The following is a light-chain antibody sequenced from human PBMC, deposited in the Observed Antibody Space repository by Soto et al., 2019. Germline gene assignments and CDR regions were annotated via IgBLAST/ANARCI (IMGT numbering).Light chain of an antibody. V-gene: IGKV3D-20*02. CDR3: QQRSNWPPIT. Sequence: EIVLTQSPGTLSLSPGEIATPSCRASQSVSSSYLAWYQQKPGQAPRLVIYDASNRATGIPARFSGSGSGTDSTLTISSLEPEDFAVYYCQQRSNWPPITLGQGTRLEIK. CDR1: QSVSSSY. J-gene: IGKJ5*01. CDR2: DAS.